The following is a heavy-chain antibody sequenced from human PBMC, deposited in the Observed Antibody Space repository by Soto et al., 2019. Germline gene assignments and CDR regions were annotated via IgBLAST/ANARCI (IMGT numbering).Heavy chain of an antibody. Sequence: ESGGGSVQPGRSLRLSCAASGFTFDDYAMHWVRQAPGKGLEWVSGISWNSGSIDYADSVKGRFTISRDNPRNSLYLQMNSLRAEDTALYYCAKSSHTDAWDGLVRWAQGTLVTVSP. V-gene: IGHV3-9*01. CDR1: GFTFDDYA. D-gene: IGHD3-10*01. J-gene: IGHJ4*02. CDR3: AKSSHTDAWDGLVR. CDR2: ISWNSGSI.